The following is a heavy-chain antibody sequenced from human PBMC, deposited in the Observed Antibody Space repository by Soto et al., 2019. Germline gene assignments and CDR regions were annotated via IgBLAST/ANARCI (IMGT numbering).Heavy chain of an antibody. CDR1: GGSISSYY. CDR2: IYYSGST. Sequence: PSETLSLTCTVSGGSISSYYWSWIRQPPGKGLEWIGYIYYSGSTNYNPSLKSRVTISVDTSKNQFSLKLSSVTAADTAVYYCAREERPYDILTGYWNYYYMDVWGKGTTVTVSS. CDR3: AREERPYDILTGYWNYYYMDV. J-gene: IGHJ6*03. D-gene: IGHD3-9*01. V-gene: IGHV4-59*01.